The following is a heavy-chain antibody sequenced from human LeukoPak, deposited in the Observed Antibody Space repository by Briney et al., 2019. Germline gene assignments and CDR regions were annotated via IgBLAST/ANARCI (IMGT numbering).Heavy chain of an antibody. CDR1: GFTFSSYW. CDR3: AKDGRSSSGYYFDY. Sequence: GGSLRLSCATSGFTFSSYWMTWVRQAPGKGLEWVAFIRYDGSNKYYADSVKGRFTISRDNSKNTLYLQMNSLRAEDTAVYYCAKDGRSSSGYYFDYWGQGTLVTVPS. J-gene: IGHJ4*02. V-gene: IGHV3-30*02. CDR2: IRYDGSNK. D-gene: IGHD6-6*01.